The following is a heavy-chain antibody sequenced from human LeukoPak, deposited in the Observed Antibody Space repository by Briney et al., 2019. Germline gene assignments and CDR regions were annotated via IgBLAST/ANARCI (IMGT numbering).Heavy chain of an antibody. V-gene: IGHV3-21*01. CDR3: ARDPFTSGDYYDSSGYSGY. D-gene: IGHD3-22*01. Sequence: PGGSLRLSCVASGFTFSSYSMNWVRQAPGKGLEGVSSISSSSSYIYYADSVKGRFTISRDNAKNSLYLQMNSLRAEDTAVYYCARDPFTSGDYYDSSGYSGYWGQGTLVTVSS. J-gene: IGHJ4*02. CDR1: GFTFSSYS. CDR2: ISSSSSYI.